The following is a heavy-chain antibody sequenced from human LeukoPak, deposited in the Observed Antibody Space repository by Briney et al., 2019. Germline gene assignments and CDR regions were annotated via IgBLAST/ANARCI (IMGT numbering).Heavy chain of an antibody. V-gene: IGHV3-30*02. CDR1: GFTFSTYG. CDR3: AASGPVGGNWYSTDL. D-gene: IGHD1-7*01. CDR2: TRYDGVNK. J-gene: IGHJ5*02. Sequence: PGGSLTLSCAASGFTFSTYGMHWVRQAPGKGLEWVTFTRYDGVNKYYADSVKGRFTISRDNSKSTLYLQMNSLRTEDTAVYYCAASGPVGGNWYSTDLWGQGTLVTVSS.